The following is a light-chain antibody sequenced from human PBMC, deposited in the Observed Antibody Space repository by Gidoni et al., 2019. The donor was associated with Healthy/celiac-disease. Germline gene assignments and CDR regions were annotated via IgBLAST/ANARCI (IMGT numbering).Light chain of an antibody. Sequence: EIVLTQSPGTLFLSPGERATLSCRASQSVSSSYLARYQQKPGQAPRLLIYGASSRATGIPDRFSGSGSGTDFTLTISRLEPEDFAVYYCQQYGSSPPTYTFGQGTKLEIK. CDR2: GAS. V-gene: IGKV3-20*01. CDR1: QSVSSSY. CDR3: QQYGSSPPTYT. J-gene: IGKJ2*01.